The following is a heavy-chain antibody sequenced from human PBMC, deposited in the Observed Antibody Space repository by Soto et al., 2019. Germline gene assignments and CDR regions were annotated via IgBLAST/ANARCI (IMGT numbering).Heavy chain of an antibody. CDR2: INHSGST. Sequence: PSETLSLTCVVYGGSFSGYSWSWIRQPPGKGLEWIGEINHSGSTNYNPSLKSRVTISVDTSKNQFSLKLSSVTAADTAVFYCARLSITMVRGVPPHMDVWGQGTTVTVSS. D-gene: IGHD3-10*01. CDR1: GGSFSGYS. J-gene: IGHJ6*02. CDR3: ARLSITMVRGVPPHMDV. V-gene: IGHV4-34*01.